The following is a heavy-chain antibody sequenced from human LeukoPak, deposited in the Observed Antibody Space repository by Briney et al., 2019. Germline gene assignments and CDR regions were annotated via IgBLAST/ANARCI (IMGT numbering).Heavy chain of an antibody. CDR1: GYTFTNFW. J-gene: IGHJ4*02. CDR2: IYPGDSDT. D-gene: IGHD2-8*01. Sequence: GESLKISCQGSGYTFTNFWIAWVRQMPGKGLEWMGFIYPGDSDTRYSPSFQGQVTISADKSISTAYLQWSSLKASDTAIYYCARQSTCKNGVCSKVGDYWGQGTLVTVSS. V-gene: IGHV5-51*01. CDR3: ARQSTCKNGVCSKVGDY.